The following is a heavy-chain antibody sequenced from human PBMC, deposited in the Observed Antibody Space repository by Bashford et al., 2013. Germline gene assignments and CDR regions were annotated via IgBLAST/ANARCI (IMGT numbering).Heavy chain of an antibody. CDR1: GGSISSYY. CDR2: IYYSGST. J-gene: IGHJ5*02. Sequence: SETLSLTCTVSGGSISSYYWSWIRQPPGKGLEWIGYIYYSGSTNYNPSLKSRVTISVDTSKNQFSLKLSSVTAADTAVYYCARDLRAGFDPWGQGTLVTVSS. CDR3: ARDLRAGFDP. V-gene: IGHV4-59*01.